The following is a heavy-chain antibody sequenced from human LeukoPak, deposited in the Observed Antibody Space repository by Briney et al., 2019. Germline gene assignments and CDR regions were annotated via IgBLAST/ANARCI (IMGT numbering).Heavy chain of an antibody. CDR3: ARGGRAFDI. V-gene: IGHV4-30-2*01. CDR2: IYHSGST. J-gene: IGHJ3*02. D-gene: IGHD1-26*01. Sequence: SETLSLTCTVSGGSISSGGYYWSWIRQPPGEGLEWIGYIYHSGSTYYNPSLKSRVTISVDRSKNQFSLKLSSVTAADTAVYYCARGGRAFDIWGQGTMVTVSS. CDR1: GGSISSGGYY.